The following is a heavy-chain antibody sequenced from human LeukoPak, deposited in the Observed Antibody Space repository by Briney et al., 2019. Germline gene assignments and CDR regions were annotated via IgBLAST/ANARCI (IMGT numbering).Heavy chain of an antibody. CDR1: GPSFDDYA. CDR2: IRRKSGII. CDR3: AKDLGDRTAAIVY. D-gene: IGHD3-16*01. J-gene: IGHJ4*02. V-gene: IGHV3-9*01. Sequence: PGGSLRLSCAVYGPSFDDYAMHWVRQVSGKGLEWVAGIRRKSGIIGYADSVKGRFTISRDNAKNSLFLQMNSLRAEDTALYYCAKDLGDRTAAIVYWGQGTLVTVSS.